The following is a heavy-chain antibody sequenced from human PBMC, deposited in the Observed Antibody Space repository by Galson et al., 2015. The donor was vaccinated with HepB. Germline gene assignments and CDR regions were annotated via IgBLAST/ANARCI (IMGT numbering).Heavy chain of an antibody. CDR2: IIPILGIA. V-gene: IGHV1-69*02. CDR3: ARDLDYYDSSVGDYYYYGMDV. D-gene: IGHD3-22*01. CDR1: GGTFSSYT. J-gene: IGHJ6*02. Sequence: SVKVSCKASGGTFSSYTISWVRQAPGQGLEWMGRIIPILGIANYAQRFQGRVTITADKSTSTAYMELSSLRSEDTAVYYCARDLDYYDSSVGDYYYYGMDVWGQGTTVTVSS.